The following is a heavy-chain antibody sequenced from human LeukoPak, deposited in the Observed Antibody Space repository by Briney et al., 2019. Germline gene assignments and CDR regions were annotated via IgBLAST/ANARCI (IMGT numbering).Heavy chain of an antibody. J-gene: IGHJ6*03. CDR3: AREAFTMVRGVIIYYYYYMDV. Sequence: SETLSLTCTVSGASITNSAYHWGWIRQPPGKGLEWIGSINYSGGTHYNPSLKSRVTISADKSKNQSSLKLRSVTAADTAVYYCAREAFTMVRGVIIYYYYYMDVWGKGTTVTISS. D-gene: IGHD3-10*01. CDR2: INYSGGT. CDR1: GASITNSAYH. V-gene: IGHV4-39*07.